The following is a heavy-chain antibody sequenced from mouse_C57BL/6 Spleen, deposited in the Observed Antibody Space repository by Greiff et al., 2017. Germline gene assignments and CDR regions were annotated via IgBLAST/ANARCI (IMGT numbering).Heavy chain of an antibody. CDR1: GYTFTDYY. CDR2: INPNNGGT. CDR3: ARSLDGLRRNWFAY. V-gene: IGHV1-26*01. D-gene: IGHD2-2*01. Sequence: VQLKESGPELVKPGASVKISCKASGYTFTDYYMNWVKQSHGKSLEWIGDINPNNGGTSYNQKFKGKATLTVDKSSSTAYMELRSLTSEDSAVYYCARSLDGLRRNWFAYWGQGTLVTVSA. J-gene: IGHJ3*01.